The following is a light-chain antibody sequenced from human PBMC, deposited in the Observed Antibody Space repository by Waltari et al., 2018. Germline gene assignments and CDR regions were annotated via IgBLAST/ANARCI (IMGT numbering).Light chain of an antibody. Sequence: QVVVTQEPSLTASPGGSVPPPCSSTTRPVTLGLYPSWFQQKPGQPPRTLIYDTNNKHSWTPARFSGSLLGGKAALTLSGAQPEDEAEYYCLLSYSDARVFGGGTKVTVL. CDR3: LLSYSDARV. CDR1: TRPVTLGLY. CDR2: DTN. V-gene: IGLV7-46*01. J-gene: IGLJ3*02.